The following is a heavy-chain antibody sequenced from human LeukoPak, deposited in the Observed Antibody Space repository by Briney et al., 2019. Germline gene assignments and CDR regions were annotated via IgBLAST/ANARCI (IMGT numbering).Heavy chain of an antibody. D-gene: IGHD3-22*01. CDR1: GFTVSSSY. CDR3: ARPYYYDSSGYYPYY. J-gene: IGHJ4*02. V-gene: IGHV3-66*02. CDR2: IYSGGST. Sequence: GGSLRLSCAASGFTVSSSYMSWVRQAPGKGLEWVSVIYSGGSTYYADSVKGRFTISRDNSKNTLYLQMNSLRAGDTAVYYCARPYYYDSSGYYPYYWGQGTLVTVSS.